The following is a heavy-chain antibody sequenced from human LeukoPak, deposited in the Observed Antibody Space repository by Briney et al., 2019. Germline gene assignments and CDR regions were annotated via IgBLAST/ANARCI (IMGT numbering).Heavy chain of an antibody. V-gene: IGHV4-59*01. D-gene: IGHD3-3*01. Sequence: SETLSLTCTVSGGSISGYYWSWIRQPPGKGLEWIGYIYYSGSTNYNPSLKSRVTISVDTSKNQFSLKLSSVTAADTAVYYCARTRRGDFWSGYSYYFDYWGQGTLVTVSS. CDR2: IYYSGST. CDR1: GGSISGYY. J-gene: IGHJ4*02. CDR3: ARTRRGDFWSGYSYYFDY.